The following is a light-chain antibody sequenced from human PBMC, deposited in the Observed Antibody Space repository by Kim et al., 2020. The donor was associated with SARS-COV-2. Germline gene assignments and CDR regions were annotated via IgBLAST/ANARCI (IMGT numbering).Light chain of an antibody. CDR2: GAS. CDR1: QRIASY. J-gene: IGKJ1*01. CDR3: QQTYTSWT. Sequence: SASVGDRVTITCRASQRIASYLHLYQQKPGKAPTLLIYGASSLQSGVPSRFSGSGSGTDFTLTISSLHPEDFATYYCQQTYTSWTFGPGTKVDIK. V-gene: IGKV1-39*01.